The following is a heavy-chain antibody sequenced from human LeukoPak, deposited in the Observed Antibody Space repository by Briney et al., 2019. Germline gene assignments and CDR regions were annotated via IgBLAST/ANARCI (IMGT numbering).Heavy chain of an antibody. Sequence: QPGGSLRLSCAASGFTFDDYGMSWVRQAPGKGLEWVSGIGPSGDKTYYADAVKGRFTISRDNSKNTFYLSMNSLRAEDTATYYCARDLGWLQLCFGGQGTLVTVSS. D-gene: IGHD5-18*01. J-gene: IGHJ4*02. CDR3: ARDLGWLQLCF. CDR1: GFTFDDYG. V-gene: IGHV3-23*01. CDR2: IGPSGDKT.